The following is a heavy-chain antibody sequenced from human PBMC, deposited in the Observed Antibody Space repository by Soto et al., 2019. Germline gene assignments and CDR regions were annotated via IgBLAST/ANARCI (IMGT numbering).Heavy chain of an antibody. CDR2: IWYDGSNK. J-gene: IGHJ4*02. D-gene: IGHD3-22*01. Sequence: QVQLVESGGGVVQPGRSLRLSCAASGFTFSSYGMHWVRQAPGKGLEWVAVIWYDGSNKYYADSVKGRFTISRDNSKNTLDLQMTSLRAEDTAVYYCARALAEYYYDSSGYYYRLGWGQGTLVTASS. CDR3: ARALAEYYYDSSGYYYRLG. CDR1: GFTFSSYG. V-gene: IGHV3-33*01.